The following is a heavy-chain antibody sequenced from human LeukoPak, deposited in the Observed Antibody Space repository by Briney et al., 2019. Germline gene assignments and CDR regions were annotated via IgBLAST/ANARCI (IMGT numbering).Heavy chain of an antibody. CDR3: ARDPQYCSGGSCYSFDY. V-gene: IGHV3-21*01. Sequence: PGGSLRLSCAASGFTFSIYSMSWVRLAPGKGLEWVSSIISSSSYIYYADSVKGRFTISRGNAKNSLYLQMNSLRAEDTAVYYCARDPQYCSGGSCYSFDYWGQGTLVTVSS. D-gene: IGHD2-15*01. CDR2: IISSSSYI. J-gene: IGHJ4*02. CDR1: GFTFSIYS.